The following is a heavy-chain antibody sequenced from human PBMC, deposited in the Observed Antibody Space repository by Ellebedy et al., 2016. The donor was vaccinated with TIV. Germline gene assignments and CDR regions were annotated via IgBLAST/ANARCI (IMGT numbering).Heavy chain of an antibody. CDR2: IWSDGSNK. CDR3: ALSPPSQYSSGWHRNFDY. D-gene: IGHD6-19*01. CDR1: GFTFSAYG. V-gene: IGHV3-33*01. J-gene: IGHJ4*02. Sequence: GESLKISCAASGFTFSAYGMHWVRQAPGKGLEWLAVIWSDGSNKYYTDSVKGRFTISRDNSKNTLYLQMNSLRAEDTAVYYCALSPPSQYSSGWHRNFDYWGQGTLVTVSS.